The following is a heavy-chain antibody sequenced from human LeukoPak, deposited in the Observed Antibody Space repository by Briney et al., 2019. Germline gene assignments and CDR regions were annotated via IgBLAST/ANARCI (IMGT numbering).Heavy chain of an antibody. V-gene: IGHV3-23*01. CDR3: AKRGHRGGDGYNLGDFDY. D-gene: IGHD5-24*01. J-gene: IGHJ4*02. CDR2: ISGSGGST. Sequence: PGGSLRLSCAASGFTFNNYAMSWVRQAPGKGLEWVSAISGSGGSTYYADSVKGRFTISRDNSRNTVYLQMNSLRGEDTAVYYCAKRGHRGGDGYNLGDFDYWGQGTLVTVSS. CDR1: GFTFNNYA.